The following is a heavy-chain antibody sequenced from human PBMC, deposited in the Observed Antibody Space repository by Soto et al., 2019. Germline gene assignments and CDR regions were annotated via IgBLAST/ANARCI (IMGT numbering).Heavy chain of an antibody. CDR1: GFTFSNFG. CDR3: ARFWGPVTAAVDDY. Sequence: QVQLVESGGGVVQPASSLILSCAASGFTFSNFGMQWVRQAPGKGLEWVASISYDGNIKYSADSVNGRFTSSRDNSKDTLDLQMNRLRSEDTAVYYCARFWGPVTAAVDDYWGQGTLVTVSS. CDR2: ISYDGNIK. D-gene: IGHD6-13*01. J-gene: IGHJ4*02. V-gene: IGHV3-30*03.